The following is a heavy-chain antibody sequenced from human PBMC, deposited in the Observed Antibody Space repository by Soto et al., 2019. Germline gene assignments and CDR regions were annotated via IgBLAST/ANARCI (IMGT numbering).Heavy chain of an antibody. J-gene: IGHJ5*02. CDR2: IFQSGST. CDR1: GGTIRSPDW. Sequence: SETLSLTCGVSGGTIRSPDWWTWVRQPPGKGLEWIGEIFQSGSTNYTPSLEGRVTISVDKSKNQFSLTLTSVTAADTAVYFCARGRGRYSSGWSWFDPWGQGILVTVSS. V-gene: IGHV4-4*02. CDR3: ARGRGRYSSGWSWFDP. D-gene: IGHD6-19*01.